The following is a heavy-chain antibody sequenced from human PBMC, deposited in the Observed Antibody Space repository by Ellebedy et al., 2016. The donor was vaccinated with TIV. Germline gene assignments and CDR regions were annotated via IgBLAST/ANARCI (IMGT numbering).Heavy chain of an antibody. CDR3: ARTVGAPGY. CDR1: GFTFSSYG. V-gene: IGHV3-33*01. Sequence: GGSLRLXXAASGFTFSSYGMHWVRQAPGKGLEWVAVIWYDGSNKYYADSVKGRFTISRDNSKNTLYVQMNSLRAEDTAVYYCARTVGAPGYWGQGTLVTVSS. CDR2: IWYDGSNK. D-gene: IGHD1-26*01. J-gene: IGHJ4*02.